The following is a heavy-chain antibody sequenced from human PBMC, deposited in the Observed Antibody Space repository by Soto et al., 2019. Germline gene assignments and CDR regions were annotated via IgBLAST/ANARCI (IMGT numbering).Heavy chain of an antibody. V-gene: IGHV1-18*01. CDR2: ISAYNGNT. J-gene: IGHJ4*02. D-gene: IGHD3-22*01. Sequence: QVQLVQSGAEVKKPGASVKVSCKASGYTFTSYGISWVRQAPGQGLEWMGWISAYNGNTNYAQKLQGRVTMTTDTSTSTAYMELRSMRSDDTAVYYCAGESYYYDSSGYYDYWGQGTLVTVSS. CDR1: GYTFTSYG. CDR3: AGESYYYDSSGYYDY.